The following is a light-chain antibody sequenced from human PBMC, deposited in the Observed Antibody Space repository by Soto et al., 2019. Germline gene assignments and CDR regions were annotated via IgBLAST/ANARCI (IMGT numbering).Light chain of an antibody. CDR3: QQYHDLPYT. CDR2: GAS. Sequence: DIQMTQSPSSLSASVGDRVTVTCQASQDLSNDLNWYQQKPGKAPKLLIYGASNLETGVPSRFSGSGSGTGFTFTISSLHPEDLATYYCQQYHDLPYTFGQGTKLDIK. J-gene: IGKJ2*01. V-gene: IGKV1-33*01. CDR1: QDLSND.